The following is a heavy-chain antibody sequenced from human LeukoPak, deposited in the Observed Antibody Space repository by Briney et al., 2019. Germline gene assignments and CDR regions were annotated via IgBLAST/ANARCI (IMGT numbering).Heavy chain of an antibody. V-gene: IGHV1-3*01. CDR1: GYTFTSYA. CDR2: INAGNGNT. CDR3: AREHYYDSSGYYPVDY. J-gene: IGHJ4*02. Sequence: ASVKVSCKASGYTFTSYAMHWVRQAPGQRLEWMGWINAGNGNTKYSQKFQGRVTITRDTSASTAYMELSSLRSEDTAVYYCAREHYYDSSGYYPVDYWGQGTLVTVPS. D-gene: IGHD3-22*01.